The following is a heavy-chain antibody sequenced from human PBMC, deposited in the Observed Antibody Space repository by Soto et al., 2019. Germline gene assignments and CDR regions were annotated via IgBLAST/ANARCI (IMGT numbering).Heavy chain of an antibody. J-gene: IGHJ3*02. D-gene: IGHD2-15*01. Sequence: GPQGKVSCKASGGTFSSYAISWVRQAPGQGLEWMGGIIPIFGTANYAQKFQGRVTITADESTSTAYMELSSLRSEDTAVYYCAAWGGYCSGGSCSRDAFDIWGQGTMVTVSS. CDR2: IIPIFGTA. CDR3: AAWGGYCSGGSCSRDAFDI. V-gene: IGHV1-69*01. CDR1: GGTFSSYA.